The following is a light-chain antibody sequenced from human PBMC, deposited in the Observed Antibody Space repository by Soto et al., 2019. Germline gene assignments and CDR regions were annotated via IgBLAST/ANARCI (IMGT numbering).Light chain of an antibody. CDR1: SSDVGGYNY. CDR2: EVS. V-gene: IGLV2-14*01. J-gene: IGLJ2*01. CDR3: SSYTSSSTLAI. Sequence: QSALTQPASVSGSPGQSITISCTGNSSDVGGYNYVSWYQQHPGKAPKLMIYEVSNRPSGVSNRFSGSKSGNTASLTISGLQAEDEADYYCSSYTSSSTLAIFGGGTKLTVL.